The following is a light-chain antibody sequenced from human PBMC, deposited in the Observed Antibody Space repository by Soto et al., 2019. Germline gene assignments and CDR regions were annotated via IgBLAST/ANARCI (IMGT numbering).Light chain of an antibody. V-gene: IGLV1-44*01. J-gene: IGLJ1*01. Sequence: QSVLTQPPSASGTPGQIVAISCSGSSSNIGSNTVTWYQQLPGTAPKLLIYSTSQRSSGVPGRFSGSKSGASASLSISGLQSEDEADYYWAACDDRLDVYVFGTGTKLTVL. CDR1: SSNIGSNT. CDR2: STS. CDR3: AACDDRLDVYV.